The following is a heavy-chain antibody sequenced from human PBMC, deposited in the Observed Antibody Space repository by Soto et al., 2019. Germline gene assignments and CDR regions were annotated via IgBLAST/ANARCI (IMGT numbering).Heavy chain of an antibody. CDR3: ARDQGVAAAGITWFDP. D-gene: IGHD6-13*01. J-gene: IGHJ5*02. CDR1: GASMNSYH. CDR2: IHSSGSP. V-gene: IGHV4-4*07. Sequence: SETLSLTCTVSGASMNSYHWSWIRQPAGKGLEWIGHIHSSGSPNHNPSLKSRVTMSVDTSKNQFSLRLMSLTAADTAVYYCARDQGVAAAGITWFDPWGGGCLVTVSS.